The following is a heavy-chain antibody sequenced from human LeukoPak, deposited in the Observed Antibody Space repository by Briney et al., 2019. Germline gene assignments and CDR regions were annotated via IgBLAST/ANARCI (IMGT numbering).Heavy chain of an antibody. V-gene: IGHV3-53*01. D-gene: IGHD6-13*01. CDR1: GFTVSSNY. CDR3: ARFNEQQMYFQH. CDR2: IYIGGNT. Sequence: GGSLRLSCAASGFTVSSNYMSWVRQAPGKGLESVSVIYIGGNTYYADSVKGRFTISRDNSKNMVYLRMNSLRAEDAAVYYCARFNEQQMYFQHWGQGTLVTVSS. J-gene: IGHJ1*01.